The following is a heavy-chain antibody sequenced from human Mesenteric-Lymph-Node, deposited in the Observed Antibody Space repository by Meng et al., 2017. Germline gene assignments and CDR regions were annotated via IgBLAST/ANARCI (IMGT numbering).Heavy chain of an antibody. J-gene: IGHJ6*02. CDR3: ARTLGDGMDV. Sequence: GESLKISCAASGFTFSSYAMHWVRQAPGKGLEWVAVISYDGSNKYYADSVKGRFTISRDNSKNTLYLQMNSLRAEDTAVYYCARTLGDGMDVWGQGTTVTVSS. CDR1: GFTFSSYA. CDR2: ISYDGSNK. V-gene: IGHV3-30*04.